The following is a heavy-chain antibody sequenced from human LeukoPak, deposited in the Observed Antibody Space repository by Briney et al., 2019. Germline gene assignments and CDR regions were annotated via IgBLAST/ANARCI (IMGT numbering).Heavy chain of an antibody. CDR2: INPTGTAT. D-gene: IGHD6-13*01. J-gene: IGHJ6*03. CDR3: ARDPSIAAAGPLYYMDV. Sequence: ASVKVSCKASGYTFIRHWMHWVRLAPGQGLEWVGLINPTGTATLYAQKFQGRVTMTRDTSISTAYMELSRLRSDDTAVYYCARDPSIAAAGPLYYMDVWGKGTTVTVSS. CDR1: GYTFIRHW. V-gene: IGHV1-2*06.